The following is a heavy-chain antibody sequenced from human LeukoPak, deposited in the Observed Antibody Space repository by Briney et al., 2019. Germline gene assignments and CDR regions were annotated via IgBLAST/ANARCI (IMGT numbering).Heavy chain of an antibody. D-gene: IGHD2-2*01. Sequence: PGGSLRLSCAASGFTFSDYYMSWIHQAPGKGLEWVSYISSSGSTIYYADSVKGRFTISRDNAKNSLYLQMNSLRAEDTAVYYCARDPICSSTSCYVAWFDPWGQGTLVTVSS. CDR2: ISSSGSTI. V-gene: IGHV3-11*01. J-gene: IGHJ5*02. CDR1: GFTFSDYY. CDR3: ARDPICSSTSCYVAWFDP.